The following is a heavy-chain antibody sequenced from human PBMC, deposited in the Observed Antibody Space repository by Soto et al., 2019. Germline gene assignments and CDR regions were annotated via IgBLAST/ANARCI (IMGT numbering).Heavy chain of an antibody. Sequence: PGGSLRLSCAASGFTFSTYAMSWVRQAPGKGLQWVSTIVGSDGSTYYADSVKGRFTVSRDNSKNTLYLQMNSLRAEDTAVYYCAIDGRDQLLCYFDNWGQGTLVTVSS. V-gene: IGHV3-23*01. CDR2: IVGSDGST. CDR3: AIDGRDQLLCYFDN. D-gene: IGHD2-2*01. J-gene: IGHJ4*02. CDR1: GFTFSTYA.